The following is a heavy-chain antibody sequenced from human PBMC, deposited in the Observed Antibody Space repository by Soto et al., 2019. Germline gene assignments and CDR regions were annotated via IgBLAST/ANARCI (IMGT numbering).Heavy chain of an antibody. Sequence: SETLSLTCTVSGGSISSVGYYWSWIRQNPGKGLEWIGYIYNSVSTYYNPSLKSRVTISVDTSKNQFSLKLTSVTAADTAVYYCARDPAPWGQGTLVTVSS. CDR3: ARDPAP. J-gene: IGHJ5*02. CDR1: GGSISSVGYY. CDR2: IYNSVST. V-gene: IGHV4-31*03.